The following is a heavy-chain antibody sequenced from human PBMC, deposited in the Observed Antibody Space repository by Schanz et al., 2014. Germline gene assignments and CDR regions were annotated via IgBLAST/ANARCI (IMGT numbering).Heavy chain of an antibody. Sequence: DVHLLESGGGLVEPGGSLRLSCATSGFSLDIFAVSWVRQAPGKGLEWVSAMNESHSTIYYADSVKGRFTISRDNSKNTVHLQMNSLRAEDTAVYYCAKDAENTAMITDYFDYWGQGTLVTVSS. J-gene: IGHJ4*02. CDR1: GFSLDIFA. D-gene: IGHD5-18*01. CDR2: MNESHSTI. V-gene: IGHV3-23*01. CDR3: AKDAENTAMITDYFDY.